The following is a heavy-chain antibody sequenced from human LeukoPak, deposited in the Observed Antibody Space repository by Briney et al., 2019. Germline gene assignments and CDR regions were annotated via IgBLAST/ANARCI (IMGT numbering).Heavy chain of an antibody. V-gene: IGHV1-2*02. Sequence: GASVKVSCKASGYTFTGYYMHWVRQAPGQGLEWMGWINPNSVGTNYAQKFQGRVTMTRDTSISTAYMELSRLRSDDTAVYYCARPSIRAGIAVAGKRGDYYYMDVWGKGTTVTISS. CDR3: ARPSIRAGIAVAGKRGDYYYMDV. J-gene: IGHJ6*03. CDR1: GYTFTGYY. D-gene: IGHD6-19*01. CDR2: INPNSVGT.